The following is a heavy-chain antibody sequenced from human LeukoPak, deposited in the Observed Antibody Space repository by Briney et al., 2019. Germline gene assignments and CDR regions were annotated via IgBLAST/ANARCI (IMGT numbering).Heavy chain of an antibody. CDR1: GGSISSSGYY. V-gene: IGHV4-39*07. J-gene: IGHJ4*02. D-gene: IGHD6-13*01. Sequence: SETLSLTCTVSGGSISSSGYYWGWIRQPPGKGLEWIGSIYYSESTYYNPSLKSRVTISVDTSKNQFSLKLSSVTAADTAVYYCARDPPRGIAAADDPIDYWGQGTLVTVSS. CDR2: IYYSEST. CDR3: ARDPPRGIAAADDPIDY.